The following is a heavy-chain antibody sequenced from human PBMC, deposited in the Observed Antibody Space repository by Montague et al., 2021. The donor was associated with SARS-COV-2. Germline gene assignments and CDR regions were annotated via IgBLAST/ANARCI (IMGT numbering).Heavy chain of an antibody. D-gene: IGHD2-21*01. CDR1: RGSFPNYY. J-gene: IGHJ4*02. CDR2: IDHSRST. CDR3: ARDRRVVGFTPALRY. Sequence: SETLSLTCTVYRGSFPNYYWGWIRQSPGKGLEWIGEIDHSRSTNFNPSLKSRVTISVDTSKNQFSLNLTSVTAADTAMYYCARDRRVVGFTPALRYWGQGTQVAVSS. V-gene: IGHV4-34*01.